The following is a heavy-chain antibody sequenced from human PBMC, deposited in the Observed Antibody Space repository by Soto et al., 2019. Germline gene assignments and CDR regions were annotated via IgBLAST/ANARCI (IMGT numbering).Heavy chain of an antibody. Sequence: QLQLQESGPGLVKPSETLSLTCTVSGGSISSSSYYWGWIRQPPGKGLEWIGSIYYSGSTYYNPSLKSRVTISVDTSKNQSSLKLSSVTAADTAVYYCARHNCGGDCLAGTALVITAGPSDYWGQGTLVTVSS. D-gene: IGHD2-21*02. CDR1: GGSISSSSYY. CDR3: ARHNCGGDCLAGTALVITAGPSDY. V-gene: IGHV4-39*01. CDR2: IYYSGST. J-gene: IGHJ4*02.